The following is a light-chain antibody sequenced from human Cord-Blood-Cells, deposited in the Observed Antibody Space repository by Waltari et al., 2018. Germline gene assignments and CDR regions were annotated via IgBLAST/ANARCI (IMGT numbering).Light chain of an antibody. CDR1: SSDVGGFNY. CDR3: SSYTSSSTWV. J-gene: IGLJ3*02. CDR2: DVS. V-gene: IGLV2-14*03. Sequence: QSALTQPASVSGSPGQSTTISCTGTSSDVGGFNYVSWYQQHPGKAPKRMIYDVSNRPSGVSNRFSGSKSGNTASLTISGLQAEDEADYYCSSYTSSSTWVFGGGTKLTVL.